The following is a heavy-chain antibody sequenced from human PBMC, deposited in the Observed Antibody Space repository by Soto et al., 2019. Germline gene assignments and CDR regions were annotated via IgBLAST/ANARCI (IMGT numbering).Heavy chain of an antibody. Sequence: GGSLRLSCAASGFTFSSYAMSWVRQAPGKGLEWVSAISGSGGSTYYADSVKGRFTISRDNSKNTLYLQMNSLRAEDTAVYYCGKSRVVVVAATSIDYWGQGTLVTVSS. CDR3: GKSRVVVVAATSIDY. CDR1: GFTFSSYA. D-gene: IGHD2-15*01. CDR2: ISGSGGST. J-gene: IGHJ4*02. V-gene: IGHV3-23*01.